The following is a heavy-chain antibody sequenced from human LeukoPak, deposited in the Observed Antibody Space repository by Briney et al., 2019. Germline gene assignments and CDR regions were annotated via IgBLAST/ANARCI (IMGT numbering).Heavy chain of an antibody. V-gene: IGHV3-30*18. CDR2: ISYDGSNK. Sequence: QSGGSLRLSCAASGFTFSSYGMHWVRQAPGKGLEWVAVISYDGSNKYYADSVKGRFTISRDNSKNTLYLQMNSLRAEDTAVYYCAKEVAYSYGSDAFDIWGQRTMVTVSS. D-gene: IGHD5-18*01. J-gene: IGHJ3*02. CDR3: AKEVAYSYGSDAFDI. CDR1: GFTFSSYG.